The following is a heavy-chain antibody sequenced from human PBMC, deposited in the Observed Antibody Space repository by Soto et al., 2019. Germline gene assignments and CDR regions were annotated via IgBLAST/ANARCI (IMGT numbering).Heavy chain of an antibody. CDR2: IKNKANSYTT. CDR1: GFTFSDHY. D-gene: IGHD6-13*01. CDR3: ARDGYPGIAAAGIYFDY. Sequence: GGSLRLSCAASGFTFSDHYMDWVRQAPGKGLEWVGRIKNKANSYTTQYAASVEGRFTISRDDSKNSLFLQMNSLRDEDTAVYYCARDGYPGIAAAGIYFDYWGQGTLVTVSS. J-gene: IGHJ4*02. V-gene: IGHV3-72*01.